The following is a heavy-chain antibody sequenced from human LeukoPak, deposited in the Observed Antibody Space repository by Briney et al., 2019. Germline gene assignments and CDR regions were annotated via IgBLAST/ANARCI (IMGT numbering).Heavy chain of an antibody. V-gene: IGHV4-4*07. Sequence: PSETLSLTCTVSGGSISSYYWSWIRQPAGKGLEWIGRIYTSGSTNYNPSLKSRVTISVDTSKNQFSLKVSSVTAADTAVYYCARASYSSSWYAVGNWGQGTLVTVSS. CDR3: ARASYSSSWYAVGN. J-gene: IGHJ4*02. CDR2: IYTSGST. D-gene: IGHD6-13*01. CDR1: GGSISSYY.